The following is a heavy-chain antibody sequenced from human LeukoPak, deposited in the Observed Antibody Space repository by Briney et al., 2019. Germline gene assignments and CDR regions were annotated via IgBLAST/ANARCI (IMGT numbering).Heavy chain of an antibody. CDR3: AKGYSSTSRSRYFDY. CDR2: ISGSGGST. V-gene: IGHV3-23*01. J-gene: IGHJ4*02. Sequence: GGSLRLSCAASGLTFSSYAMSWVRQAPGKGLEWVSAISGSGGSTYYADSVKGRFTISRDNSKNTLYLQMNSLRAEDTAVYYCAKGYSSTSRSRYFDYWGQGTLVTVSS. D-gene: IGHD6-13*01. CDR1: GLTFSSYA.